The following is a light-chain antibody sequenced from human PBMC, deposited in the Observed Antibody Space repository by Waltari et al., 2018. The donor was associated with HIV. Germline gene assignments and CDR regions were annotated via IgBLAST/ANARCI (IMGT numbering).Light chain of an antibody. Sequence: SYELTQTPSVSVSPGQTARITCSGDGLSKQYTYWYQQRPGQAPVLVIYKDSERPSGSPERYSGSSSGTTVTLTIRGVQAEDEAGYYCQTADASDTFLWVFGGGTKVTVL. J-gene: IGLJ3*02. CDR1: GLSKQY. CDR3: QTADASDTFLWV. CDR2: KDS. V-gene: IGLV3-25*03.